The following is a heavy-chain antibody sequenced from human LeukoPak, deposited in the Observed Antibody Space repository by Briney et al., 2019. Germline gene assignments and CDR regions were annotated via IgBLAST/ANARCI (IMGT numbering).Heavy chain of an antibody. Sequence: SETLSLTCAVYGGSFSGYYWSWIRQPPGKGLEWIGEINHSGSTNYNPSLKSRVTISVDTSKNQFSLKLSSVTAADTAVYYCARDGCSSTSCYFLSEPGFFDYWGQGTLVTVSS. J-gene: IGHJ4*02. CDR2: INHSGST. CDR3: ARDGCSSTSCYFLSEPGFFDY. D-gene: IGHD2-2*01. CDR1: GGSFSGYY. V-gene: IGHV4-34*01.